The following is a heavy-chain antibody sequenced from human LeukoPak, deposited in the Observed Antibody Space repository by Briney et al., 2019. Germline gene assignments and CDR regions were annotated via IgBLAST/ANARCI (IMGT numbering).Heavy chain of an antibody. D-gene: IGHD4-23*01. CDR1: GFTFSSYE. V-gene: IGHV3-48*03. J-gene: IGHJ4*02. CDR3: VKAPNYGGSPLRY. CDR2: ISSSGSTI. Sequence: PGGSLRLSCAASGFTFSSYEMNWVRQAPGKGLEWVSYISSSGSTIYYADSVKGRFTISRDNSKNSLYLQMNSLRTEDTALYYCVKAPNYGGSPLRYWGQGTLVTVSS.